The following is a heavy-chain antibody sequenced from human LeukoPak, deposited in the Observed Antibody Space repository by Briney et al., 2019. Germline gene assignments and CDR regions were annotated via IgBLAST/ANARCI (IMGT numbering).Heavy chain of an antibody. J-gene: IGHJ4*02. Sequence: GESLKISCKGSGYSFTSYWIGWVRQMPGKGLEWMGIIYPGDSDTRYSPSFQGQVTISADKSISTAYLQWSSLKASDTAMYYCARFGDSSGYYRYLIDYWGQGTLVTVSS. CDR3: ARFGDSSGYYRYLIDY. D-gene: IGHD3-22*01. CDR1: GYSFTSYW. CDR2: IYPGDSDT. V-gene: IGHV5-51*01.